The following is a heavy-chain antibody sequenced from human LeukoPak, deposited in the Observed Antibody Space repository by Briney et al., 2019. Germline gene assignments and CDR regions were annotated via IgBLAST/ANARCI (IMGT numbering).Heavy chain of an antibody. CDR3: ARLGAYDSSDLFDY. J-gene: IGHJ4*02. D-gene: IGHD3-22*01. V-gene: IGHV4-39*01. CDR2: IYYSGST. Sequence: SETLSLTCTVSGGSISSSSYYWGWIRQPPGKGLEWIGSIYYSGSTYYNPSLKSRVTISVDTSKNQFSLKLSSVTAADTVVYYCARLGAYDSSDLFDYWGQGTLVTVSS. CDR1: GGSISSSSYY.